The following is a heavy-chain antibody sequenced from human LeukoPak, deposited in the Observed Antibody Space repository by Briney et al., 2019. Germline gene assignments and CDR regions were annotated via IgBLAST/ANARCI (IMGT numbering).Heavy chain of an antibody. J-gene: IGHJ4*02. CDR1: GGSISSYY. D-gene: IGHD3-16*02. CDR3: ARGRLSYFDY. CDR2: IYYSGST. Sequence: PSETLSLTCTVSGGSISSYYWSWTRQPPGKGLEWIGYIYYSGSTNYNPSLKSRVTISLATSKNQFSLKLSSVTAADTAVYFCARGRLSYFDYWGQGTLVTVSS. V-gene: IGHV4-59*01.